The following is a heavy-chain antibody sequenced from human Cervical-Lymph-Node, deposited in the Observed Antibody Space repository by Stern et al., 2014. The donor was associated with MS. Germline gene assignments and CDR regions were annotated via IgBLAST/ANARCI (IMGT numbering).Heavy chain of an antibody. V-gene: IGHV3-74*01. CDR1: GFTFGSYW. J-gene: IGHJ4*02. Sequence: EVQLVESGGGLVQPGGSLRLSCATSGFTFGSYWMHWVRQAPGKGLEWVSSLNSDGTTTVYADSVKGRFTISRDNAKNTVYLQMNSLTAEDTALYYCARGYCSGGSCYLFDYWGQGTLVTVSS. CDR3: ARGYCSGGSCYLFDY. D-gene: IGHD2-15*01. CDR2: LNSDGTTT.